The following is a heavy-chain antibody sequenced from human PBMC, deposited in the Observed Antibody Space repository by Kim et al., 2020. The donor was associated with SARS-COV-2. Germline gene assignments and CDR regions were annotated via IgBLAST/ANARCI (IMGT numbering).Heavy chain of an antibody. CDR3: AKGRNDILTGYYSSYFDY. D-gene: IGHD3-9*01. J-gene: IGHJ4*02. Sequence: KGRFTISRDTAKNMLYLQMNRLSAEETAVYYCAKGRNDILTGYYSSYFDYWGQGTLVTVSS. V-gene: IGHV3-23*01.